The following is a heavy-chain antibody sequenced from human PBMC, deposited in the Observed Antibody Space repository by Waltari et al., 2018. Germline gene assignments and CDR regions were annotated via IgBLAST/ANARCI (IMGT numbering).Heavy chain of an antibody. J-gene: IGHJ4*02. V-gene: IGHV3-74*01. D-gene: IGHD3-3*01. CDR3: ASRSLTAWIDY. Sequence: EVQLVESGGGLVQPGGSLRLSCAASGFTFSSYWMHWVRQAPGKGLVLVSSINSDGSSTSYADSVKGRFTISRDNAKNTLYLQMNSLRAEDTAVYYCASRSLTAWIDYWGQGTLVTVSS. CDR2: INSDGSST. CDR1: GFTFSSYW.